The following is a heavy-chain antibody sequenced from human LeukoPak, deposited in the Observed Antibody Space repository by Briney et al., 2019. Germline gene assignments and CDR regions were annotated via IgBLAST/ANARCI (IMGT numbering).Heavy chain of an antibody. Sequence: SETLSLTCTVSGGSISSYYWSWIRQPAGKGLEWIGRIYTSGTTNYNPSLKSRVTMSVDTSKNQFSLKLSSVTAADTAVYYCARAPSRDYDSRYYYYMDVWGNGTTVTVSS. J-gene: IGHJ6*03. CDR1: GGSISSYY. D-gene: IGHD3-22*01. V-gene: IGHV4-4*07. CDR2: IYTSGTT. CDR3: ARAPSRDYDSRYYYYMDV.